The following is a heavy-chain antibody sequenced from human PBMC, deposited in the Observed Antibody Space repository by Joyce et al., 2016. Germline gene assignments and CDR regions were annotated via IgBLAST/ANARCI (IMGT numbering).Heavy chain of an antibody. CDR1: RFTFSTYS. J-gene: IGHJ6*02. CDR2: IMDSSKTI. Sequence: EVHLVESGGGLVQPGGSLRLSCAASRFTFSTYSMNWVRQAPGRGLEWVSYIMDSSKTIYYADSVKGRCTISRDNAKNSLYLQMNSLRAEDTAVYYCARSGLEDSYGYNYFYGMDVWGLGTTVTVSS. D-gene: IGHD5-18*01. CDR3: ARSGLEDSYGYNYFYGMDV. V-gene: IGHV3-48*04.